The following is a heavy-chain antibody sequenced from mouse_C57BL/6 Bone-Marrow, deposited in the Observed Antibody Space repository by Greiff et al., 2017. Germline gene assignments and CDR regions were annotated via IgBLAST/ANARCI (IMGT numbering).Heavy chain of an antibody. D-gene: IGHD1-1*01. CDR2: IDPSDSYT. V-gene: IGHV1-69*01. J-gene: IGHJ1*03. CDR1: GYTFTSYW. Sequence: VQLQQPGAELVMPGASVKLSCKASGYTFTSYWMHWVKQRPGQGLEWIGEIDPSDSYTNYNQKFKGKSTLTVDKSSSTAYMQLSSLTSEDSAVYYCARMGYYDGSSFYWYFDVWGTGTKVTVSS. CDR3: ARMGYYDGSSFYWYFDV.